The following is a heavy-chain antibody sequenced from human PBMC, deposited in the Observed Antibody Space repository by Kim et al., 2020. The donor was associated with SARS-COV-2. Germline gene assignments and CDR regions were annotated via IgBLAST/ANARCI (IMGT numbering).Heavy chain of an antibody. CDR2: MNPNSGGT. Sequence: ASVKVSCKASGYTFTGYYMHWVRQAPGQGLEWMGRMNPNSGGTNYAQKFQGRVTMTRDTSISTAYMELSRLRSDDTAVYYCARDRGRGSGIWWGQGTLVTVSS. CDR3: ARDRGRGSGIW. D-gene: IGHD3-3*01. V-gene: IGHV1-2*06. CDR1: GYTFTGYY. J-gene: IGHJ4*02.